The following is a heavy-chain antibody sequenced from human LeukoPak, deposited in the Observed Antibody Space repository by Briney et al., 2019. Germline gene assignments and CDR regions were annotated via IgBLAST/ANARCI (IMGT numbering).Heavy chain of an antibody. CDR3: ARDPTTVTKGFDI. CDR1: GFTFSSYS. D-gene: IGHD4-17*01. Sequence: GGSLRLSCAASGFTFSSYSMNWVRQAPGKGLEWVSSISSSSSYIYYADSVKGRFTISRDNAKNSLYLQMNSLRAEDTAVYYCARDPTTVTKGFDIWGLGTMVTVSP. J-gene: IGHJ3*02. CDR2: ISSSSSYI. V-gene: IGHV3-21*01.